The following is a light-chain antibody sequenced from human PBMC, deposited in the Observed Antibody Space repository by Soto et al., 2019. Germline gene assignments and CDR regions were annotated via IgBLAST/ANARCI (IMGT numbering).Light chain of an antibody. CDR1: QSAGSY. J-gene: IGKJ2*01. CDR2: DAS. CDR3: QQRSNWGMYT. Sequence: ILLTQSPVTLSLSPGERATLSCRASQSAGSYLAWYQQKPGQAPRLLIYDASNRVTGIPARFSGSGSGTDFTLTINSLEPEDFAVYYCQQRSNWGMYTFGQGTRLEI. V-gene: IGKV3-11*01.